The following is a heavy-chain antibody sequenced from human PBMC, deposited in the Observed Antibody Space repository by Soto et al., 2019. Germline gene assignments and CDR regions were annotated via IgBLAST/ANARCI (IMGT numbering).Heavy chain of an antibody. Sequence: SETLSLTCSVSGGSVRSNYWSWIRQSPGKGLEWIGYLYNSGSTNYNPSLKSRVTISADLSKNQFSLRLNSVTAADTVVYYCATSKGSLGGHHWFAPWGQGTLVTVS. CDR2: LYNSGST. J-gene: IGHJ5*02. D-gene: IGHD3-10*01. CDR3: ATSKGSLGGHHWFAP. CDR1: GGSVRSNY. V-gene: IGHV4-59*08.